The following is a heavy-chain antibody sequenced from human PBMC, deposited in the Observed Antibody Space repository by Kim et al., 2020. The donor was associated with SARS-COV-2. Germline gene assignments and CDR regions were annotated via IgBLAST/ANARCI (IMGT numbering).Heavy chain of an antibody. J-gene: IGHJ4*02. D-gene: IGHD2-21*01. CDR3: SREASGGAK. V-gene: IGHV3-30-3*01. CDR2: GNDI. Sequence: GNDIDYANPLKGRFTISRNLSKNTLFLQMNSLKTDDTAMYYCSREASGGAKWGQGTLVTVSS.